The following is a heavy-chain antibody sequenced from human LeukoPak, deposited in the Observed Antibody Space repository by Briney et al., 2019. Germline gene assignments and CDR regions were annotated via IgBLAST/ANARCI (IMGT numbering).Heavy chain of an antibody. CDR3: AEYCYYDSSGYQQYYFDY. J-gene: IGHJ4*02. CDR2: ISNSGGST. V-gene: IGHV3-23*01. D-gene: IGHD3-22*01. Sequence: QPGGSLRLSCAASGFAFYNYAMSWVRQAPGKGLEWVSGISNSGGSTYYADSVKGRFTISRDNSKNTLYLQMNSLRAEDTAVYYCAEYCYYDSSGYQQYYFDYWGQGTLVTVSS. CDR1: GFAFYNYA.